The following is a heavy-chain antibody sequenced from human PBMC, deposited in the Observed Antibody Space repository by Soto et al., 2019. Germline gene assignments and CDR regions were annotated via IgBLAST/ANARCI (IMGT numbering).Heavy chain of an antibody. D-gene: IGHD2-21*01. J-gene: IGHJ6*01. CDR2: IIPSFGTA. Sequence: QVQLVQSGAEGKKPGSSVKVSCKASGGTFSSYAISWVRQAPGQGLEWMGGIIPSFGTANYAQKFQGRVNITADKSTRTAYMEEGVLRSDDPAVYYCASQHIVVVIATAYYCYYGMDVWGQGTTVTVSS. CDR1: GGTFSSYA. V-gene: IGHV1-69*06. CDR3: ASQHIVVVIATAYYCYYGMDV.